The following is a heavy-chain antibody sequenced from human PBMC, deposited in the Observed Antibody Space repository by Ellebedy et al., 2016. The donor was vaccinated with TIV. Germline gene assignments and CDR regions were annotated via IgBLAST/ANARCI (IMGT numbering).Heavy chain of an antibody. Sequence: GESLKISXKGSGYSFTSYWISWVRQMPGKGLEWMGRIDPSDSYTNYSPSFQGHVTISADKSISTAYLQWSSLKASDTAMYYCARGGGYSSRGDDYWGQGTLVTVSS. CDR1: GYSFTSYW. CDR3: ARGGGYSSRGDDY. J-gene: IGHJ4*02. D-gene: IGHD6-13*01. V-gene: IGHV5-10-1*01. CDR2: IDPSDSYT.